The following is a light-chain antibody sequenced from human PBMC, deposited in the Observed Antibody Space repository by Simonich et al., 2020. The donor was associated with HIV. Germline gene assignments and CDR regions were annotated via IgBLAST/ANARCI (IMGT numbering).Light chain of an antibody. V-gene: IGKV4-1*01. CDR1: QSVLSSSDNKNY. CDR3: QQYSSTPMYT. CDR2: WAS. J-gene: IGKJ2*01. Sequence: DIVMTQSPDSLAVSLGERATINCKSSQSVLSSSDNKNYLAWYQQKPGQPPKLLIYWASTRESGVPDRFSGSGSGTDFTLTISSLQAEDVAVYYCQQYSSTPMYTFGQGTKLEIK.